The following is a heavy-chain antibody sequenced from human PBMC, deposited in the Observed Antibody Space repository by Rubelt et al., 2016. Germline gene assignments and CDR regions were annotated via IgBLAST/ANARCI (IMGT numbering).Heavy chain of an antibody. J-gene: IGHJ3*02. D-gene: IGHD3-16*01. CDR3: ATDWGRGAFDI. V-gene: IGHV1-24*01. Sequence: QVQLVQSGAEVKKPGASVKVSCKVSGYTLTELSMHWVRQAPGKGLEWMGGFDPEDGETIYAQKFHAAVTRTKDPSPVTAYMELSSLRSEDTAVYYCATDWGRGAFDIWGQGTMVTVSS. CDR1: GYTLTELS. CDR2: FDPEDGET.